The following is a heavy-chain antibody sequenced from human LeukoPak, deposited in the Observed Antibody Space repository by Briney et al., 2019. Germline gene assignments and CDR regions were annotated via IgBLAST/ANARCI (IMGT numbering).Heavy chain of an antibody. J-gene: IGHJ3*02. V-gene: IGHV4-34*01. CDR2: INHGGFT. D-gene: IGHD5-18*01. CDR1: GASLSGYY. CDR3: ARSHLWPSGTFDI. Sequence: SETLSLTCAVSGASLSGYYWSWIRQSPGKGLEWIGEINHGGFTNYNPSLKSRVTISVDTPRNQIALRLSSLTAADTAVYFCARSHLWPSGTFDIWGQGTVVAVSS.